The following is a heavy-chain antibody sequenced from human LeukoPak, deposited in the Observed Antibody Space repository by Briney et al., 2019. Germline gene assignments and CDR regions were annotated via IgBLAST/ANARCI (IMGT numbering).Heavy chain of an antibody. D-gene: IGHD1-26*01. CDR2: ISYDGSNK. J-gene: IGHJ4*02. CDR1: GFTFSSYG. Sequence: GGSLRLSCAASGFTFSSYGMHWVRQAPGKGLEWVAVISYDGSNKYYADSVKGRFTISRDNSKNTLYLQMNSLRAEDTAVYYCAKDLGSYWANYFDYWGQGTLSPSPQ. V-gene: IGHV3-30*18. CDR3: AKDLGSYWANYFDY.